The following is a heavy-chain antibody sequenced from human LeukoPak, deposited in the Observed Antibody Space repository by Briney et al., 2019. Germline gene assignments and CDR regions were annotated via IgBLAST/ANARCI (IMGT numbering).Heavy chain of an antibody. J-gene: IGHJ4*02. CDR2: ISAYNGNT. CDR3: ARGWDTAMAFFDY. D-gene: IGHD5-18*01. CDR1: GYTFTSYG. V-gene: IGHV1-18*01. Sequence: GASVKVSCKASGYTFTSYGISWVRQAPGQGVEWMGWISAYNGNTNYAQKLQGRVTMTTDTSPSTASMDLRSLRSDDTAVYYCARGWDTAMAFFDYWGQGTLVTVSS.